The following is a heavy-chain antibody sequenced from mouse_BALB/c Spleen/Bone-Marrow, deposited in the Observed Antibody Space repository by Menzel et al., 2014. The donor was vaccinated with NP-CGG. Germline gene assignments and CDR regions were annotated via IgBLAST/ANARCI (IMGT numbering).Heavy chain of an antibody. J-gene: IGHJ4*01. CDR3: ARDGNYAVDY. Sequence: EVQLQQSGPGLVKPSQTVSLTCTVTGISITTGNYRWSWIRQFPGNKLEWIGYIYYSGTITYNPSLTSRTTITRDTSKNQFFLEMNSLTAEDTATYYCARDGNYAVDYWGQGTSVTVSS. V-gene: IGHV3-5*02. CDR2: IYYSGTI. D-gene: IGHD1-1*02. CDR1: GISITTGNYR.